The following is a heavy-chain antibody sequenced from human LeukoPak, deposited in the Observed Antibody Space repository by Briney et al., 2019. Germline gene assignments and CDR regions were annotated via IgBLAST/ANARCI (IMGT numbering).Heavy chain of an antibody. D-gene: IGHD5-24*01. V-gene: IGHV4-34*01. CDR1: GGSFSGYY. Sequence: SETLSLTCAVYGGSFSGYYWTWIRQPPGKGLEWIGEINHSGNINYNPSLKSRLTISVDTSKNQFSLKLSSMTAADTAVYYCARGRRWWGQGALVTVYS. J-gene: IGHJ4*02. CDR2: INHSGNI. CDR3: ARGRRW.